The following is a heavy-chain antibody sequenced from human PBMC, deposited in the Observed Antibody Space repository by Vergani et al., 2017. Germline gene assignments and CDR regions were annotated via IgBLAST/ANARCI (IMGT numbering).Heavy chain of an antibody. CDR2: INLSGGST. CDR1: GYTFTSYY. J-gene: IGHJ4*02. V-gene: IGHV1-46*03. D-gene: IGHD3-22*01. Sequence: QVQLVHSGAELKKPGPSVKVSCKASGYTFTSYYMHWVRQAPGQGLEWMGIINLSGGSTSYAQKFQGRVTMTRDTSTSTVYMELSSLRSEDTAVYYCARVGITMIVVAPIDYWGQGTLVTVSS. CDR3: ARVGITMIVVAPIDY.